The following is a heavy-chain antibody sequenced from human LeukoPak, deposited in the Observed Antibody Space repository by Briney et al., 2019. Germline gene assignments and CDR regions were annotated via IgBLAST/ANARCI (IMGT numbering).Heavy chain of an antibody. D-gene: IGHD3-3*01. CDR1: GFTFSSYS. J-gene: IGHJ4*02. Sequence: GGSLRLSCAASGFTFSSYSMNWVRQAPGKGLEWVSYISGSSSTIYYADSVKGRFTISRDNAKNSLYLQMNSLRAEDTAVYYCARDITIFGVVTTFDYWGQGTLVTVSS. CDR3: ARDITIFGVVTTFDY. V-gene: IGHV3-48*01. CDR2: ISGSSSTI.